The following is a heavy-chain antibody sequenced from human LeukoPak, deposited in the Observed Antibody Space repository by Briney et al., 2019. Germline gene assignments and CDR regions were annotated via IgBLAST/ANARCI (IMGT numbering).Heavy chain of an antibody. CDR1: GGTFSSYA. V-gene: IGHV1-69*05. J-gene: IGHJ4*02. CDR2: IIPIFGTA. D-gene: IGHD4-11*01. Sequence: ASVKVSCKASGGTFSSYAIRGGRQAPGQGLEWMGGIIPIFGTANYAQKFQGRATITTAESTSTAYMELSSLRSEDTAVYYCARSGIYSNYPSDYWGQGTLVTVSS. CDR3: ARSGIYSNYPSDY.